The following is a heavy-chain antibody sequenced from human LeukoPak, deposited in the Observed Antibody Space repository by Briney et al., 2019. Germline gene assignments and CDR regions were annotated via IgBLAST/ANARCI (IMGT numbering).Heavy chain of an antibody. Sequence: GASVKVSCKASGGTFSSYAISWVRQAPGQGLEWMGIINPSGGSANYAQKFQGRVTMTRNTSISTAYMELSSLRSEDTAVYYCARGKTYYDILTGQYYYYYYGMDVWGQGTTVTVSS. CDR2: INPSGGSA. V-gene: IGHV1-8*02. J-gene: IGHJ6*02. CDR1: GGTFSSYA. D-gene: IGHD3-9*01. CDR3: ARGKTYYDILTGQYYYYYYGMDV.